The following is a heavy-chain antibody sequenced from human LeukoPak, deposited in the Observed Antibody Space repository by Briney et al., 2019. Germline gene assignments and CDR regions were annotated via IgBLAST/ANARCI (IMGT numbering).Heavy chain of an antibody. V-gene: IGHV3-11*01. CDR3: ARHMVLSPCDY. J-gene: IGHJ4*02. CDR2: ISASGGMM. D-gene: IGHD4/OR15-4a*01. CDR1: GFRFDDFY. Sequence: PGGSLRLSCAVSGFRFDDFYVSWIRQAPGKGLEWISYISASGGMMDHADSVKGRFTNSRDNAKNSVHLEMNNLKAEDTAVYHCARHMVLSPCDYWGPGTLVTVSS.